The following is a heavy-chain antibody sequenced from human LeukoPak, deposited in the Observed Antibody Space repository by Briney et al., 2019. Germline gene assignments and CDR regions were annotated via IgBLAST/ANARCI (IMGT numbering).Heavy chain of an antibody. CDR1: GGSISSSSYY. V-gene: IGHV4-39*07. Sequence: SETLSLTCTVSGGSISSSSYYWGWIRQPPGKGLEWIGSIYYSGSTYYNPSLKSRVTISVDTSKNQFSLKLSSVTAADTAVYYCARGFPLLYPAGSVHWGQGTLVTVSS. CDR3: ARGFPLLYPAGSVH. J-gene: IGHJ4*02. D-gene: IGHD1-1*01. CDR2: IYYSGST.